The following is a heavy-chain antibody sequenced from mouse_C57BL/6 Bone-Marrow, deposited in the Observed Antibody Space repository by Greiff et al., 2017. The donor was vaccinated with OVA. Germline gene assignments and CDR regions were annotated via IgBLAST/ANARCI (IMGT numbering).Heavy chain of an antibody. D-gene: IGHD1-1*01. J-gene: IGHJ2*01. CDR1: GYTFTDYE. Sequence: VKLQESGAELVRPGASVTLSCKASGYTFTDYEMHWVKQTPVHGLEWIGAIDPETGGTAYNQKFKGKAILTADKSSSTAYMELRSLTSEDSAVYYCTRSRNYYGSRTSSVFDYWGQGTTLTVSS. CDR3: TRSRNYYGSRTSSVFDY. V-gene: IGHV1-15*01. CDR2: IDPETGGT.